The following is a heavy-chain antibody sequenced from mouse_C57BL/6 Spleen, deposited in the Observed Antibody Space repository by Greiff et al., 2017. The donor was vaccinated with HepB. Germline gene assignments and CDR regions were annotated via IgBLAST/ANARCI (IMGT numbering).Heavy chain of an antibody. D-gene: IGHD2-4*01. CDR1: GFTFSSYA. V-gene: IGHV5-4*03. Sequence: EVKVVESGGGLVKPGGSLKLSCAASGFTFSSYAMSWVRQTPEKRLEWVATISDGGSYTYYPDNVKGRFTISRDNAKNNPYLQLSHLKSEDAAMYYCARQLRLFAYWGQGTPVTVSA. CDR3: ARQLRLFAY. CDR2: ISDGGSYT. J-gene: IGHJ3*01.